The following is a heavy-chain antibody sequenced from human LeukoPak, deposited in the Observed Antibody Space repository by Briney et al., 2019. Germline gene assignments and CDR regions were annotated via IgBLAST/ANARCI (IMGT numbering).Heavy chain of an antibody. CDR3: AKDHWGAIEGEFDY. CDR1: GFPCSSYA. Sequence: PGGSLSLSCAASGFPCSSYALSWVRQAPGKGLEWVSAMSGSGGSTYYADSVKGRFTISRDNSKNTLYLQMNSLRAEDTAVYFCAKDHWGAIEGEFDYWGQGRMVIVSS. D-gene: IGHD3-10*01. J-gene: IGHJ4*02. CDR2: MSGSGGST. V-gene: IGHV3-23*01.